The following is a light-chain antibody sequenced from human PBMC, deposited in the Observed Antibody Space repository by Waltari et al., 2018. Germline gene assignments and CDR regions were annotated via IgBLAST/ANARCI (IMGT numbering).Light chain of an antibody. V-gene: IGLV2-14*01. CDR1: SGDVGGSND. CDR3: ISYTASGAWL. J-gene: IGLJ3*02. Sequence: QSALTQPASVSGSPGQSITISCAGTSGDVGGSNDVSWYQQYPGNAPKLMIYDVNKRPSGVSYRFSGSKSGNTASLTISGLQGEDEADYYCISYTASGAWLFGGGTKLTVL. CDR2: DVN.